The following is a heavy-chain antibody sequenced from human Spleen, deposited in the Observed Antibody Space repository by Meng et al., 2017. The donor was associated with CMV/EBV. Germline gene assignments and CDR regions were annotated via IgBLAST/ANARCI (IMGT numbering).Heavy chain of an antibody. CDR1: TFSTYA. D-gene: IGHD2-2*01. J-gene: IGHJ5*01. V-gene: IGHV3-30-3*01. CDR3: VRPFRKYQLLYNWFDS. Sequence: TFSTYAMHWVRQTPGKGLEWVAVISYDAIDTYYSDSVKGRFTISRDNSESTVYLQMNSLRLEDTAVYYCVRPFRKYQLLYNWFDSWGQGTLVTVSS. CDR2: ISYDAIDT.